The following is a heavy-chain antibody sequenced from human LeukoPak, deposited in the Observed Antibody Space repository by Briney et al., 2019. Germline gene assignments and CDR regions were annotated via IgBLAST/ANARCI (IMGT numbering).Heavy chain of an antibody. CDR1: GYTFTGYY. CDR3: ARGGITMIVVVITSEFDY. D-gene: IGHD3-22*01. Sequence: ASVKVSCKASGYTFTGYYMHWVRQAPGQGLEWMGWINPNSGGTNYAQKFQGRVTMTRDTSISTAYMELSRLRSDGTAVYYCARGGITMIVVVITSEFDYWGQGTLVTVSS. V-gene: IGHV1-2*02. J-gene: IGHJ4*02. CDR2: INPNSGGT.